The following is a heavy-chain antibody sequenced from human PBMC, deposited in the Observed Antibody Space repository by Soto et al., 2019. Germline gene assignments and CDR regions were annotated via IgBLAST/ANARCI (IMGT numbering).Heavy chain of an antibody. D-gene: IGHD3-10*01. Sequence: SETLSLSCTVCGGSISNYYWSWIRQPPGKGLEWIGYFYYTGITNYNPSLKSRISMSVDTSKNQFSLKLSSVTAADTAVYDCGRHFEESLWLGERAPLLASWANGTLVPVSP. CDR2: FYYTGIT. V-gene: IGHV4-59*08. CDR3: GRHFEESLWLGERAPLLAS. CDR1: GGSISNYY. J-gene: IGHJ5*01.